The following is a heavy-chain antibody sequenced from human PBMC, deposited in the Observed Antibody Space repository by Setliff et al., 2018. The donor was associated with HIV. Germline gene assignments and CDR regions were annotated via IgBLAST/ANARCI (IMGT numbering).Heavy chain of an antibody. CDR2: INPSGGST. V-gene: IGHV1-46*01. CDR1: GYTFTSYY. CDR3: ARCGVPQQIDLDS. D-gene: IGHD3-10*01. Sequence: ASVKVSCKASGYTFTSYYIHWVRQAPGQGLEWMGRINPSGGSTSYAQKFQGRVTMTMETSTSTVYMELSSLRSEDTAMYYCARCGVPQQIDLDSLGHGTLVTISS. J-gene: IGHJ5*01.